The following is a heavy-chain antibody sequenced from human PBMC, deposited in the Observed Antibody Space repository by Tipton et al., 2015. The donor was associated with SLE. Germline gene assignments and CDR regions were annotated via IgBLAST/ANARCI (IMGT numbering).Heavy chain of an antibody. CDR3: ATVIGGYSGYDNDY. D-gene: IGHD5-12*01. J-gene: IGHJ4*02. CDR1: GYSISSGYY. V-gene: IGHV4-38-2*01. CDR2: IYHSGST. Sequence: TLSLTCAVSGYSISSGYYWGWIRQPPGKGLEWIGSIYHSGSTYYNSSLESRVTISVDTSKNHFSLKLNSVTAADTAVYYCATVIGGYSGYDNDYWGQGTLVTVSS.